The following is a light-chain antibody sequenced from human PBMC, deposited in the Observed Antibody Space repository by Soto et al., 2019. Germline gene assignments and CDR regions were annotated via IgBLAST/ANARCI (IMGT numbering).Light chain of an antibody. V-gene: IGKV3-15*01. Sequence: EMVLTQSPVTLSVSPGERATLSCRASQSVSSNLAWYQHRPGQAPRLLIFGASTRATGVPARFSGGGSGTEFTLTISSLQSEDFALYYCQQYMHWPRTVXQGTTV. CDR2: GAS. J-gene: IGKJ1*01. CDR1: QSVSSN. CDR3: QQYMHWPRT.